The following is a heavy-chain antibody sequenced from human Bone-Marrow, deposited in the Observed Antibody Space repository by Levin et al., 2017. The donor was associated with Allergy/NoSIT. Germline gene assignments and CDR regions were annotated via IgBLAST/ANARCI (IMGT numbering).Heavy chain of an antibody. J-gene: IGHJ6*03. CDR2: INHSGST. Sequence: SQTLSLTCAVYGGSFSGYYWSWIRQPPGKGLEWIGEINHSGSTNYNPSLKSRVTISVDTSKNQFSLKLSSVTAADTAVYYCARVLKGRSPYYYYYMDVWGKGTTVTVSS. CDR3: ARVLKGRSPYYYYYMDV. V-gene: IGHV4-34*01. CDR1: GGSFSGYY.